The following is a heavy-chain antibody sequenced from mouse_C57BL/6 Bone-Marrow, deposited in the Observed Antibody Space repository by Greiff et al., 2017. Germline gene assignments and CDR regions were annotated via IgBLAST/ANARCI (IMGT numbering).Heavy chain of an antibody. J-gene: IGHJ1*03. CDR3: ARQHTVVADWYFDV. CDR1: GYTFTNYW. Sequence: VQLVESGAELVRPGTSVKMSCKASGYTFTNYWIGWAKQRPGHGLEWIGDIYPGGGYTNYNEKFKGKATLPADKSSSTAYMQFSSLTSEDSAIYYCARQHTVVADWYFDVGGTGTTVTVSS. CDR2: IYPGGGYT. V-gene: IGHV1-63*01. D-gene: IGHD1-1*01.